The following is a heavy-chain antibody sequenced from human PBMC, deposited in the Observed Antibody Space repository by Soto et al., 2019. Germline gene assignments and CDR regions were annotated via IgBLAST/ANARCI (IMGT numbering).Heavy chain of an antibody. CDR2: ISGSGGST. CDR1: GFTFSSYA. D-gene: IGHD1-26*01. V-gene: IGHV3-23*01. J-gene: IGHJ6*02. CDR3: AKVGSSAWYFYYCMDI. Sequence: EVQLLESGGGLVQPGGSLRLSCAASGFTFSSYAMSWVRQAPGKGLEWVSAISGSGGSTYYADSVKGRFTISRDNSKNTLDLQMSPLRAEDTAAYYCAKVGSSAWYFYYCMDIWGQGHTVTVSS.